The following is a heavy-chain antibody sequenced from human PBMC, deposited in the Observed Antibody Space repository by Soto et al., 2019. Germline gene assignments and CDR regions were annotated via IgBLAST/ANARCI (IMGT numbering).Heavy chain of an antibody. CDR3: ARQAAYFGFFDY. D-gene: IGHD2-21*01. V-gene: IGHV4-59*08. CDR1: GGSISSYY. Sequence: SETLSLTCTVSGGSISSYYWSWIRQPPGKGLEWIGYIYYSGSTNYNPSLKSRVTISVDTSKNQFSLKLSSVTAADTAVYYCARQAAYFGFFDYWGQGTLVTVSS. CDR2: IYYSGST. J-gene: IGHJ4*02.